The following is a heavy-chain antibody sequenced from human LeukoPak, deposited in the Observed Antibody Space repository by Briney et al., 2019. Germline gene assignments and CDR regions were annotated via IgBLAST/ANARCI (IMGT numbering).Heavy chain of an antibody. CDR1: GGTFSSYT. CDR2: IIPILGIA. V-gene: IGHV1-69*02. D-gene: IGHD3-10*01. J-gene: IGHJ6*02. Sequence: ASAKVSCKASGGTFSSYTISWVRQAPGQGLEWMGRIIPILGIANYAQKFQGRVTITADKSTSTAYMELSSLRSEDTAVYYCAHSGSYYQYYYGMDVWGQGTTVTVSS. CDR3: AHSGSYYQYYYGMDV.